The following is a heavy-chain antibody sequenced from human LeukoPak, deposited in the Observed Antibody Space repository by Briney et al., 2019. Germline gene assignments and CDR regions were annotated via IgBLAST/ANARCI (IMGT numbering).Heavy chain of an antibody. J-gene: IGHJ6*03. CDR3: AKHYDSSGYFYYYYMDV. CDR2: ISGSGGST. Sequence: GGSLRLSCAASGFTVSSYAMSWVRQAPGKGLEWVSGISGSGGSTYYADSVKGRFTISRDNSKNTLYLQMNSLRAEDTAVYYCAKHYDSSGYFYYYYMDVWGKGTTVTVSS. V-gene: IGHV3-23*01. CDR1: GFTVSSYA. D-gene: IGHD3-22*01.